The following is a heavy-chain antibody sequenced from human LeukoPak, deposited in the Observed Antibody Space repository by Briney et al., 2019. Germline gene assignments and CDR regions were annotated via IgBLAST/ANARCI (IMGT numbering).Heavy chain of an antibody. V-gene: IGHV4-59*01. J-gene: IGHJ4*02. D-gene: IGHD5-12*01. CDR1: IVSISSYY. Sequence: SETLSLTCTVSIVSISSYYWSWIRPPPGKGLEWIGYIYYSGSTNYNPSLKSRVTISVDTSKNQFSLRLSSVTAADTAVYYCARTGYSGFDYWGQGTLVTVSS. CDR3: ARTGYSGFDY. CDR2: IYYSGST.